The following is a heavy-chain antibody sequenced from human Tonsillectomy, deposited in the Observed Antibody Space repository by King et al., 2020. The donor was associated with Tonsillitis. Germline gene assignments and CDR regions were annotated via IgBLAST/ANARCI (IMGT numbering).Heavy chain of an antibody. CDR3: TKGTRRNYAYSMDV. CDR1: GFIFDDYA. CDR2: ISWNSGRV. J-gene: IGHJ6*02. V-gene: IGHV3-9*01. Sequence: VQLVESGGGLEQPGRSLRLSCAASGFIFDDYAMHWVRQAPGKGLEWVSGISWNSGRVGYAGSVKGRFTISRDNAKNSLYLEMNSLRAEDTALYYCTKGTRRNYAYSMDVWGQGTTVTVSS.